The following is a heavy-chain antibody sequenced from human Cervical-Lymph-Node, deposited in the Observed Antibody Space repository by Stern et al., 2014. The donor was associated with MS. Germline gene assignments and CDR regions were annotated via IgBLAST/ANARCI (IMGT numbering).Heavy chain of an antibody. J-gene: IGHJ4*02. D-gene: IGHD1-1*01. Sequence: VQLVESGAEVKKPGSSVKVSCKASGGTFSSYAISWVRQAPGQGLEWMGGIIPIFGTANYAQKFQGRVTITADESTSTAYMELSSLRSEDTAVYYCARWGEGLERLYYFDYWGQGTLVTVSS. CDR3: ARWGEGLERLYYFDY. CDR1: GGTFSSYA. CDR2: IIPIFGTA. V-gene: IGHV1-69*01.